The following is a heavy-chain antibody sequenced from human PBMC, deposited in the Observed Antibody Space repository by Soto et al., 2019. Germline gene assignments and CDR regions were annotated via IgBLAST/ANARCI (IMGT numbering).Heavy chain of an antibody. CDR2: MWCDGSNK. CDR1: GFTFSSYG. V-gene: IGHV3-33*01. D-gene: IGHD2-2*02. J-gene: IGHJ6*02. CDR3: ARELGYCSSTSCYKGYYGMDV. Sequence: QLQLVESGGGVVQPGRSLRLSCAASGFTFSSYGMHWVRQAPGKGLEWVAVMWCDGSNKYYADSVKGRFIISRDNSKNTLYLQMNSLRAEDTAVYYCARELGYCSSTSCYKGYYGMDVWGPGTTVTVS.